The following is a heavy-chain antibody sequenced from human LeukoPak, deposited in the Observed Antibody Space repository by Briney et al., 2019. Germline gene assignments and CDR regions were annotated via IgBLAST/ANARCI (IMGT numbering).Heavy chain of an antibody. J-gene: IGHJ3*01. CDR2: ISNRGST. Sequence: SETLSLTCGVSGASVTSHCWSWIRQTPGMGLEWIGYISNRGSTGYKPSLRSRVTISVDSSKNEVSLNVRSVSAADTAVYYCAKGVSGTYYAFDVWGQGRTV. CDR1: GASVTSHC. D-gene: IGHD1-26*01. CDR3: AKGVSGTYYAFDV. V-gene: IGHV4-59*02.